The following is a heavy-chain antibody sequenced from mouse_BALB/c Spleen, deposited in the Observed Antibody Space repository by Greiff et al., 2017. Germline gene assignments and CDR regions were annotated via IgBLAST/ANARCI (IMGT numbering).Heavy chain of an antibody. CDR2: ISSGSSTI. D-gene: IGHD1-2*01. J-gene: IGHJ3*01. CDR3: ARSLITTAPFAY. CDR1: GFTFSSFG. Sequence: EVMLVESGGGLVQPGGSRKLSCAASGFTFSSFGMHWVRQAPEKGLEWVAYISSGSSTIYYADTVKGRFNISRDNPKNTLFLQMTSLRSEDTAMYYCARSLITTAPFAYWGQGTLVTVSA. V-gene: IGHV5-17*02.